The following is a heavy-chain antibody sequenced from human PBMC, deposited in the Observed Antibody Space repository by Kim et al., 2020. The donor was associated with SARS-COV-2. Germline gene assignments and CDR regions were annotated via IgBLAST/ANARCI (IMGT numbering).Heavy chain of an antibody. Sequence: SETLSLTCTVSGGSISSSSYYWGWIRQPPGKGLEWIGSIYYSGSTYYNPSLKSRVTISVDTSKNQFSLKLSSVTAADTAVYYCARRPGHIVVVTAYFDYWGQGTLVTVSS. V-gene: IGHV4-39*01. CDR3: ARRPGHIVVVTAYFDY. D-gene: IGHD2-21*02. CDR2: IYYSGST. J-gene: IGHJ4*02. CDR1: GGSISSSSYY.